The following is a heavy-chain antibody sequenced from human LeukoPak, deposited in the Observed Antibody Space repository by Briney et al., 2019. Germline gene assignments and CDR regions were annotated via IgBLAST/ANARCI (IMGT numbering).Heavy chain of an antibody. D-gene: IGHD3-10*01. CDR3: ARGYYGSADY. J-gene: IGHJ4*02. CDR2: VGTAGDT. Sequence: GGSLRLSCAASGFTFSSYDMHWVRQSTGKGLEWVSLVGTAGDTYYADSVKGRFTISRENATNSLYLQMNSLRAGDTAVYYCARGYYGSADYWGQGTLVTVSS. CDR1: GFTFSSYD. V-gene: IGHV3-13*04.